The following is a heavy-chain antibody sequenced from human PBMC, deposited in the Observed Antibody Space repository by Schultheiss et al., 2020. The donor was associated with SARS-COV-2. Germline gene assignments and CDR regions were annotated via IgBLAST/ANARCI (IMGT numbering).Heavy chain of an antibody. CDR2: ISSRSDYI. J-gene: IGHJ4*02. CDR3: ARDHEPAALYSGYGK. D-gene: IGHD5-12*01. CDR1: RFIFSNYT. Sequence: GESLKISCAASRFIFSNYTMNWVRQAPGKGLEWVSSISSRSDYIYYADSVKGRFTISRDNAKNSLYLQMNSLRVEDTAVYYCARDHEPAALYSGYGKWGQGTLVTVSS. V-gene: IGHV3-21*01.